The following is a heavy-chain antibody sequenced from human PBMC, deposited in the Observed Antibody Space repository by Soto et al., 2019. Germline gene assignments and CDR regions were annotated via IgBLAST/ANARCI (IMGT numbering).Heavy chain of an antibody. D-gene: IGHD6-6*01. V-gene: IGHV4-34*01. Sequence: SETLSLTCAVYGGSFSGYYWSWIRQPPGKGLEWIGEINHSGSTNYNPSLKSRVTISVDTSKNQFSLKLSSVTAADTAVYYCARFIRVSPRVVNYYYGMDVWGQGTTVTVSS. CDR2: INHSGST. CDR3: ARFIRVSPRVVNYYYGMDV. J-gene: IGHJ6*02. CDR1: GGSFSGYY.